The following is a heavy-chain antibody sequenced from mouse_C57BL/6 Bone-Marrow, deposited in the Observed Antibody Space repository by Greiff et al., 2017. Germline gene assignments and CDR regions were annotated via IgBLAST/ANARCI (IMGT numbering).Heavy chain of an antibody. CDR1: GFNIKDDY. D-gene: IGHD1-2*01. CDR3: TTISTVTH. J-gene: IGHJ3*01. CDR2: IDPENGDT. Sequence: VQLQQSGAELVRPGASVKLSCTASGFNIKDDYMHWVKQRPEQGLEWIGWIDPENGDTEYASKFQGTATITADTSSNTAYLQLSSLTSEDTAVYYCTTISTVTHWGQGTLVTVSA. V-gene: IGHV14-4*01.